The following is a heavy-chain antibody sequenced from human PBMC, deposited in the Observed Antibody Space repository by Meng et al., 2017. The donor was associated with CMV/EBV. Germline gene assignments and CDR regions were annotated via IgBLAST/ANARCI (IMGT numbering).Heavy chain of an antibody. D-gene: IGHD3-22*01. CDR3: APAYYYDSSGYFDAFDI. CDR2: INPNSGGT. J-gene: IGHJ3*02. CDR1: GYTFTGYY. V-gene: IGHV1-2*02. Sequence: ASVKVSCKASGYTFTGYYMHWVRQAPGQGLEWMGWINPNSGGTNYAQKFQGRVTMTRDTSISTAYMELSRLRSDDTAVYYRAPAYYYDSSGYFDAFDIWGQGTMVTVSS.